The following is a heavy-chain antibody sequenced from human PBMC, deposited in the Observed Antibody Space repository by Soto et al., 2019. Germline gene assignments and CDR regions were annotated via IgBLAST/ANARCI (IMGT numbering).Heavy chain of an antibody. CDR1: GYTFTSYG. Sequence: QVQLVQSGAEVKKPGASVKVSCKASGYTFTSYGISWVRQAPGQGLEWMGWISAYNGNTNYAQKLQGRVTMTTDTSKSTAYMELRCLRSDDTAVYYCARDPPYGDHPVGDDAFDIWGQVTMFTVAS. J-gene: IGHJ3*02. CDR2: ISAYNGNT. CDR3: ARDPPYGDHPVGDDAFDI. D-gene: IGHD4-17*01. V-gene: IGHV1-18*01.